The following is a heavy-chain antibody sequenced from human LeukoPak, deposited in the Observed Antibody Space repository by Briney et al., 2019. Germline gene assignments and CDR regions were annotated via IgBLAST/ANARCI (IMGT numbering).Heavy chain of an antibody. V-gene: IGHV4-4*07. CDR1: GGSISSYY. Sequence: SETLSLTCTVSGGSISSYYWSWIRQPAGKGLEWIGRIYTSGSTNYNPSLKSRVTMSVDTSKNQFSLKLSSVTAADTAVYYCARVADWDYGSGSYYYYYMDVWGKGTTVTISS. CDR2: IYTSGST. D-gene: IGHD3-10*01. CDR3: ARVADWDYGSGSYYYYYMDV. J-gene: IGHJ6*03.